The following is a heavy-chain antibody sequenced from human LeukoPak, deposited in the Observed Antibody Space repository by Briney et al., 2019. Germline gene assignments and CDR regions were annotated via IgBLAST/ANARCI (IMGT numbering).Heavy chain of an antibody. CDR2: ISHSGST. CDR3: ARHAAFADYQSHLTHFDY. Sequence: PSQTLSLTCTVSGGSIRSEDHYWGWVRQPPGKGLEYIGYISHSGSTYYKPSLKSRLTVSMDTAKSQFSLRLSSVTAADTALYYCARHAAFADYQSHLTHFDYWGQGTLVTVSS. V-gene: IGHV4-30-4*01. D-gene: IGHD4/OR15-4a*01. J-gene: IGHJ4*02. CDR1: GGSIRSEDHY.